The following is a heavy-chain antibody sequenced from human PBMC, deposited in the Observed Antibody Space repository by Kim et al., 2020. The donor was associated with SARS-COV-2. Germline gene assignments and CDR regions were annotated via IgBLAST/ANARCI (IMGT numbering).Heavy chain of an antibody. CDR1: GGSISSSSYY. CDR2: IYFSGNT. V-gene: IGHV4-39*01. D-gene: IGHD3-10*01. CDR3: ARISGGSGSYYFDH. J-gene: IGHJ4*01. Sequence: SETLSLTCTVSGGSISSSSYYWGWIRQPPGKGLEWIGSIYFSGNTYYNPSLKSRVTISVDTSKNQFSLKLSSVTAADTAVFYCARISGGSGSYYFDHWG.